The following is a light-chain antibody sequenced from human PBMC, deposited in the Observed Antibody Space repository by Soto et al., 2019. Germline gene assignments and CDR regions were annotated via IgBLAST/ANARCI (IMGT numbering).Light chain of an antibody. J-gene: IGKJ1*01. Sequence: IGMTQSLATLSVTQGERATLSCRASQSVSSNLAWYQQKPGQAPRLLIYGASTRATGIPARFSGSGSGTEFTLTISSLQSEDFAVYYCQQYNNWLWTFGQGTKVDI. CDR2: GAS. CDR1: QSVSSN. CDR3: QQYNNWLWT. V-gene: IGKV3-15*01.